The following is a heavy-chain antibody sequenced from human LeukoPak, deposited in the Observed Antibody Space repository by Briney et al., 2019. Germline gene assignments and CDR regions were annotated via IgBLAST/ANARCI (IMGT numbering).Heavy chain of an antibody. J-gene: IGHJ4*02. CDR3: ARLAAAGFGHEGQVY. V-gene: IGHV3-7*01. CDR2: IKQDGSEK. D-gene: IGHD6-13*01. Sequence: GGSLRLCCAASGFTFNSYWMSWVRQAPGKGLEWAANIKQDGSEKYHVDSVKGRFTISRDNAKNSLYLQMNSLRVEDTAVYYCARLAAAGFGHEGQVYRGQGTLVTVSS. CDR1: GFTFNSYW.